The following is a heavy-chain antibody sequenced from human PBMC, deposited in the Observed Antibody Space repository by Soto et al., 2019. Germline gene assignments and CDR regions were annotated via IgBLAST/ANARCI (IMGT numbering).Heavy chain of an antibody. J-gene: IGHJ5*02. CDR3: AKDLRAARPSENWCDP. Sequence: QVQLVESGGGVVQPGRSLRLSCAASGFTFSSYGMHWVRHAPGKGLDWVAVISYDGSNKYYADSVKGRFTISRDNSKNRRYLKMNSPRAEDTAVYYCAKDLRAARPSENWCDPWGQGTLVTVSS. CDR2: ISYDGSNK. D-gene: IGHD6-6*01. CDR1: GFTFSSYG. V-gene: IGHV3-30*18.